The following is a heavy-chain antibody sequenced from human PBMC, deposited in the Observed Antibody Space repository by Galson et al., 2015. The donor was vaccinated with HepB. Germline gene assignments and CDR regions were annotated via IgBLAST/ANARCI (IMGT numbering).Heavy chain of an antibody. J-gene: IGHJ5*02. CDR3: AREGPKVRGVTPGLRWFDP. CDR2: ISYDGSNK. Sequence: SLRLSCAASGFTFSSYAMHWVRQAPGKGLEWVAVISYDGSNKYYADSVKGRFTISRDNSKNTLYLQMNSLRAEDTAVYYCAREGPKVRGVTPGLRWFDPWGQGTLVTVSS. CDR1: GFTFSSYA. D-gene: IGHD3-10*01. V-gene: IGHV3-30-3*01.